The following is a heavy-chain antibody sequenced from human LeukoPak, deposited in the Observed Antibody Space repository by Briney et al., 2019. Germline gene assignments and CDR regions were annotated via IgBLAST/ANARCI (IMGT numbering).Heavy chain of an antibody. CDR3: ARDRAIVVVIARGIDY. J-gene: IGHJ4*02. CDR1: GYSISSGYY. D-gene: IGHD2-21*01. Sequence: PSETLSLTCTVSGYSISSGYYWGWIRQPPGKGLEWIGRIYHSGSTYYNPSLKSRDTISVDTSKNQSSLKLSSVTAADTAVYYCARDRAIVVVIARGIDYWGQGTLVTVSS. V-gene: IGHV4-38-2*02. CDR2: IYHSGST.